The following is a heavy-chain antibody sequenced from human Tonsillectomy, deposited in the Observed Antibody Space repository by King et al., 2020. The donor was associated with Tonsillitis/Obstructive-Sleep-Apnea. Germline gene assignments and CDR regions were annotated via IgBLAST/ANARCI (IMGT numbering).Heavy chain of an antibody. J-gene: IGHJ5*02. D-gene: IGHD3-10*01. CDR2: IYYSGST. V-gene: IGHV4-59*01. CDR3: ARAVYDSGSSFSP. CDR1: GGSISSYY. Sequence: VQLQESGPGLVKPSETLSLTCTVSGGSISSYYWSWIRQPPGKGLEWIGYIYYSGSTNYNPSLKSRVTISVDTSKNQFSLKLSSVTAADTAVYYCARAVYDSGSSFSPWGQGTLVTVSS.